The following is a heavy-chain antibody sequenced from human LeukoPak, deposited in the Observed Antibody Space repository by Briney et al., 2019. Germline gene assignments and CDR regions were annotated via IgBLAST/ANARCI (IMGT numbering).Heavy chain of an antibody. CDR1: GFTVSSNY. CDR3: ARASYYYDSSGYYYSNLDY. CDR2: IFSGGST. Sequence: GGSLRLSCAASGFTVSSNYMSWVRQAPGKGLEWVSVIFSGGSTYYADSVKGRFTISRDNSKNTLYLQMNSLRAEDTAVYYCARASYYYDSSGYYYSNLDYWGQGTLVTVSS. J-gene: IGHJ4*02. V-gene: IGHV3-53*05. D-gene: IGHD3-22*01.